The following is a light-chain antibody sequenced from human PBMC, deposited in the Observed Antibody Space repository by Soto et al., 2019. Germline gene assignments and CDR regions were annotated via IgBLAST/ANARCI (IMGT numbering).Light chain of an antibody. CDR3: QTWGTGIHVV. Sequence: QSVLTQSPSASASLGASVKLTCTLSSGHSSYAIAWHQQQPEKCPRYLMKVDSDGSHTRGDAIPDRFSGSSSAAERYPTSSSLQSVDEADYYCQTWGTGIHVVFGGGTELTAL. CDR2: VDSDGSH. V-gene: IGLV4-69*01. J-gene: IGLJ2*01. CDR1: SGHSSYA.